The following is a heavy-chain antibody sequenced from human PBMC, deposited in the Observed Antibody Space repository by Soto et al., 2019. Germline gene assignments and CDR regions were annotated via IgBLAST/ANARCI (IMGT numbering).Heavy chain of an antibody. CDR3: ATQPGGGGY. CDR1: GFTVSNNY. Sequence: EVQLVESGGGLIQPGGSLRLSCAVSGFTVSNNYMSWVRQAPGKGLEGVSVIYSGGYTAYGDSVKGRFTISRDNSKNTLYLQKKTLSAPAPAVFSGATQPGGGGYWGQGTLVTVSS. D-gene: IGHD2-2*01. V-gene: IGHV3-53*01. J-gene: IGHJ4*02. CDR2: IYSGGYT.